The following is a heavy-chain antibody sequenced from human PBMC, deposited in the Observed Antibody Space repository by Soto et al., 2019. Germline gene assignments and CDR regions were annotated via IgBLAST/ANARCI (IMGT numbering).Heavy chain of an antibody. Sequence: EASVKVSCKSSGYTFTSYGISWVRQAPGQGLEWMGWISAYNGNTNYAQKLQGRVTMTTDTSKSTAYMELRSLRSDDTAVYYGARDLVNQIVVVPAAITMDVWGQGTTVTVSS. CDR3: ARDLVNQIVVVPAAITMDV. CDR1: GYTFTSYG. D-gene: IGHD2-2*01. V-gene: IGHV1-18*04. CDR2: ISAYNGNT. J-gene: IGHJ6*02.